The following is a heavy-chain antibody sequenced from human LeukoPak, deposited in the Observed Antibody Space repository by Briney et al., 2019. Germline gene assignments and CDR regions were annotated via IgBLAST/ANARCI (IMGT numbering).Heavy chain of an antibody. J-gene: IGHJ4*02. CDR2: ISFDGSHQ. CDR3: ARGRPHGNDY. Sequence: GGSLRLSCSAFGFVFSDYPLHWIRQSPGKGPEWVAVISFDGSHQYYADSVKGRFTVSRDNAKNTLYLQMNSLRVEDTAVYYCARGRPHGNDYWGQGTLVTVSS. D-gene: IGHD4-23*01. V-gene: IGHV3-30*07. CDR1: GFVFSDYP.